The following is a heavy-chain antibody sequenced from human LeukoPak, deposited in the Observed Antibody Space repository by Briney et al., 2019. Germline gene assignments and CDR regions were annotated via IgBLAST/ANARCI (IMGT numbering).Heavy chain of an antibody. CDR1: GGSFSGYY. Sequence: SETMSLTCAVYGGSFSGYYWSWIRQPPGKGLEWIGEINHSGSTNYNPSLKSRVTISVDTSKNQFSLKLSSVTAADTAVYYCAREFFSYSSSWYFDYWGQGTLVTVSS. D-gene: IGHD6-13*01. CDR3: AREFFSYSSSWYFDY. J-gene: IGHJ4*02. V-gene: IGHV4-34*01. CDR2: INHSGST.